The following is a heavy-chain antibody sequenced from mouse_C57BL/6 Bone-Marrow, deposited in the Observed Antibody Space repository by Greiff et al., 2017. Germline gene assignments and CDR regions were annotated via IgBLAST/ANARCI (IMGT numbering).Heavy chain of an antibody. CDR2: ILPGSGST. D-gene: IGHD1-1*01. Sequence: QVQLKESGAELMKPGASVKLSCKATGYTFTGYWIEWVKQRPGHGLEWIGEILPGSGSTNYNEKFKGKATFTADTSSHTAYMQLSSLTTEDSAIYYCARSGTTVVDWYFDVWGTGTTVTVSA. CDR1: GYTFTGYW. J-gene: IGHJ1*03. CDR3: ARSGTTVVDWYFDV. V-gene: IGHV1-9*01.